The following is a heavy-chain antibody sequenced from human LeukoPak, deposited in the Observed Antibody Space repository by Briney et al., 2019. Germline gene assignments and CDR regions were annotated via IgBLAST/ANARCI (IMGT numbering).Heavy chain of an antibody. J-gene: IGHJ6*03. CDR3: ARVMMGATVTAFHYYCMDV. CDR2: ITSSSSHI. CDR1: GFTFSHYS. V-gene: IGHV3-21*01. Sequence: GGSLRLSCAASGFTFSHYSIDWVRQAPGKGLERVASITSSSSHIYYADSVKGRFTISRDNAKNALYLQMNSLRAEDTAIYYCARVMMGATVTAFHYYCMDVWGVGTTVTVSS. D-gene: IGHD4-11*01.